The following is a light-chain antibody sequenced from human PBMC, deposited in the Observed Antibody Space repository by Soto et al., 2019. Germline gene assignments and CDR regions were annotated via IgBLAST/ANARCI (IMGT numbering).Light chain of an antibody. J-gene: IGLJ3*02. CDR2: LNSDGSH. V-gene: IGLV4-69*01. CDR1: SGHSSYA. Sequence: QAVVTQSPSASASLGASVKLTCTLSSGHSSYAIAWHQQQPEKGPRYLMKLNSDGSHSKGDGIPDRFSGSSSGAERYLTLSSLQSEDEADYYCQTWGTGIVFGGGTKLTVL. CDR3: QTWGTGIV.